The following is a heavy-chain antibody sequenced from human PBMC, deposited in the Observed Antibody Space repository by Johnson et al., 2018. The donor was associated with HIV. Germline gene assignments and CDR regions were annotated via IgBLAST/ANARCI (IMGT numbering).Heavy chain of an antibody. Sequence: QVQLVESGGGLVQPGGSLRLSCAASGFTFSSYWMSWVRQAPGKGLEWVAIISYDGGSKYYADSVKGRFPISRDNSKNTLYLQMNSLRAEDTAVYYCAREVHIVVVSSFRWAFDIWGQGTLVTVSS. CDR2: ISYDGGSK. CDR1: GFTFSSYW. J-gene: IGHJ3*02. D-gene: IGHD2-21*01. V-gene: IGHV3-30-3*01. CDR3: AREVHIVVVSSFRWAFDI.